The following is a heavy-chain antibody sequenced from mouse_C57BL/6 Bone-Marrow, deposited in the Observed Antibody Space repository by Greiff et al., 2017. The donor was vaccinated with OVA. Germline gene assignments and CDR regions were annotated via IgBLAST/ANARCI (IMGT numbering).Heavy chain of an antibody. J-gene: IGHJ4*01. CDR1: GYTFTSYW. Sequence: QVQLQQPGTELVKPGASVKLSCKASGYTFTSYWMHWVKQRPGQGLEWIGNINPSNGGTNYNEKFKSKATLTVDKSSSTAYMQLSSLTSEDSAVYDCARKGGIPLCYYAMDYWGQGTAVTVSA. V-gene: IGHV1-53*01. CDR2: INPSNGGT. CDR3: ARKGGIPLCYYAMDY.